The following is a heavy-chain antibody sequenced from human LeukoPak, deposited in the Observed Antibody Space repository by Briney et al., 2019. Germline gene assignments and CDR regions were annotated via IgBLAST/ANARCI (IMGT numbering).Heavy chain of an antibody. D-gene: IGHD6-13*01. CDR1: GGSFSGYY. Sequence: PSETLSLTCAVYGGSFSGYYWSWIRQPPGKGLEWIGEINHSGSTNYNPSLKSRVTISVDTSKNQFSLKLSSVTAADTAVYYCARGVAAAGTIGFFRSRLGPNYYYMDVWGKGTTVTVSS. CDR2: INHSGST. V-gene: IGHV4-34*01. J-gene: IGHJ6*03. CDR3: ARGVAAAGTIGFFRSRLGPNYYYMDV.